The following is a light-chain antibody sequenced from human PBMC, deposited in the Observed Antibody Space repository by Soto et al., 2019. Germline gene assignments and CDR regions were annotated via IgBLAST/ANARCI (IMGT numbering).Light chain of an antibody. CDR2: KAS. CDR1: QSISSW. V-gene: IGKV1-5*03. Sequence: DIQMTQSPSTLSASVGDRVTITCRASQSISSWLAWYQQKPGKAPKLLIYKASSLESGVPSRFSGSGTGTAVTLTISSLQPDDFANYYCQQYNSYPLTFGGGTKVEIK. J-gene: IGKJ4*01. CDR3: QQYNSYPLT.